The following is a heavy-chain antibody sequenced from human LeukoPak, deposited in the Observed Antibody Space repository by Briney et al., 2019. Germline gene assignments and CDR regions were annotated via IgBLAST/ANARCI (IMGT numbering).Heavy chain of an antibody. CDR2: IYPGDSDT. CDR1: GYSFTTYW. CDR3: ARLGTYWSNYYFEY. V-gene: IGHV5-51*01. D-gene: IGHD3-10*01. J-gene: IGHJ4*02. Sequence: GESLKISCQGSGYSFTTYWIGWVRQMPGKGLECMGIIYPGDSDTRYSPSFQGQVTISADKSINTAYLQWSSLKASDAAMYYCARLGTYWSNYYFEYWGQGTLVTVSS.